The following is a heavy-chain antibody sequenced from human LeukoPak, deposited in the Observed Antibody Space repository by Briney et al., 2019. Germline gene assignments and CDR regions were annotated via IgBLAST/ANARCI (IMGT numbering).Heavy chain of an antibody. V-gene: IGHV3-21*01. J-gene: IGHJ4*02. CDR1: GFTFSAYS. CDR3: ARDSTPYDSSGYCYDY. CDR2: ISTGSSYI. D-gene: IGHD3-22*01. Sequence: GGSLRLSCAASGFTFSAYSMNWVRQAPGKGLEWVSSISTGSSYIYHADSVKGRFTISRENAKNSLYLQMNSLRAEDTAVYYCARDSTPYDSSGYCYDYWGQGTLVTVSS.